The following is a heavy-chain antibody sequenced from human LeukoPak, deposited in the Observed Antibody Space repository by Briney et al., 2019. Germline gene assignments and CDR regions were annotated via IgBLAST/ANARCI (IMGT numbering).Heavy chain of an antibody. CDR3: GRLSARLTTLADY. D-gene: IGHD1-1*01. J-gene: IGHJ4*02. Sequence: RESLKISWKGSGYSFTTYCISWVREMPGKGLGLMWRIELSESYINYSPSFQSDVTVTVHMYIRTHYLQGISLMAADTPIYYCGRLSARLTTLADYWGQGNLVTVSS. CDR2: IELSESYI. CDR1: GYSFTTYC. V-gene: IGHV5-10-1*01.